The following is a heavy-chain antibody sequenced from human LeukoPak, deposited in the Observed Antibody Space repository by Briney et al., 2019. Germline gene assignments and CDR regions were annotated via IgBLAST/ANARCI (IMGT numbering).Heavy chain of an antibody. Sequence: PGESLKISCEGSGYTFTNYWIGWVRQMPGKGLEWMGIIFPGGSDTRYSPSLQGHVTISVDNSISTAYLQWSNLKASDTAMYYCARMGYYYALSASPVGDYRGRVATVTVSS. V-gene: IGHV5-51*01. CDR3: ARMGYYYALSASPVGDY. D-gene: IGHD3-10*01. CDR1: GYTFTNYW. J-gene: IGHJ4*02. CDR2: IFPGGSDT.